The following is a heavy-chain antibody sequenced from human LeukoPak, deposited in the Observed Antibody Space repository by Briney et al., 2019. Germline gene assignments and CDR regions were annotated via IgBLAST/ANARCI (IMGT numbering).Heavy chain of an antibody. Sequence: GGSLRLSCAASGFTFSSYWRNWARQAPGKGLEWVASINHNGNVNYYVDSVKGRFTSSRDNAKNSLYLQMRNLKAEDTAVYFCARGGGLDVWGQGATVTVSS. CDR1: GFTFSSYW. CDR2: INHNGNVN. CDR3: ARGGGLDV. V-gene: IGHV3-7*03. D-gene: IGHD3-16*01. J-gene: IGHJ6*02.